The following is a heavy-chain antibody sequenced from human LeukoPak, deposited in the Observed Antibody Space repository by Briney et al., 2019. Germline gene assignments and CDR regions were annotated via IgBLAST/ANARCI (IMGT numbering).Heavy chain of an antibody. CDR2: IIPIFGTA. CDR1: GGTFSSYA. V-gene: IGHV1-69*13. Sequence: ASVKVSCKASGGTFSSYATSWVRQAPGQGLEWMGGIIPIFGTANYAQKFQGRVTITADESTSTAYMELSSLRSEDTAVYYCASADYDFWSGYSHFDYWGQGTLVTVSS. J-gene: IGHJ4*02. CDR3: ASADYDFWSGYSHFDY. D-gene: IGHD3-3*01.